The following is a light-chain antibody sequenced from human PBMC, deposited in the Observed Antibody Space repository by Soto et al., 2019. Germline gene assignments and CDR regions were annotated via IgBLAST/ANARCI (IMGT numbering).Light chain of an antibody. CDR1: QSVRNN. V-gene: IGKV3-15*01. Sequence: EIVTSQSPATLSVSPGERATLSCRASQSVRNNLAWYQQRPGQAPRLLMYGASTRPSGIPARFTGGGSGTDFTLTITSLQSEDFSVYYCQQYDSHMYAFGQGTKVEI. CDR3: QQYDSHMYA. CDR2: GAS. J-gene: IGKJ2*01.